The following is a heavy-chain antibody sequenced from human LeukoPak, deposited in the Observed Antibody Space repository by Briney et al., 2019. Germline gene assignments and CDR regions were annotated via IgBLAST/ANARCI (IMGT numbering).Heavy chain of an antibody. CDR3: ARRALTTTRVGAFDI. Sequence: SETLSLTCTVSGGSITRGGDYWSWIRQHPGKGLEWIGYIYYRGSTHYNPSLKRRVSISQDTSKNQFSLKVSSVTAADTAVYYCARRALTTTRVGAFDIWGQGTMVTVSS. J-gene: IGHJ3*02. CDR2: IYYRGST. D-gene: IGHD4-11*01. V-gene: IGHV4-31*03. CDR1: GGSITRGGDY.